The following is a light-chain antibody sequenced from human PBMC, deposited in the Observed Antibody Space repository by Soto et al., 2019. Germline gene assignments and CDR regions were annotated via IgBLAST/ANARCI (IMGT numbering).Light chain of an antibody. CDR2: GNS. CDR1: SSNIGAGYD. Sequence: QSVLTQPPSVSGAPGQRVTISCTGSSSNIGAGYDVHWYQQLPGTAPKLLIYGNSNRPSGVPDRFSGSKSGTSASLAITGHQAEDDADYYCQSYDSSLGGPVVVGGGTKLAVL. CDR3: QSYDSSLGGPVV. J-gene: IGLJ2*01. V-gene: IGLV1-40*01.